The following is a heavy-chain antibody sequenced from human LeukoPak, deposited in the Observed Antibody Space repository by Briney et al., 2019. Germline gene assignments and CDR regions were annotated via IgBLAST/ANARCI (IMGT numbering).Heavy chain of an antibody. D-gene: IGHD3-10*01. CDR2: IIPILDIA. Sequence: SVKVSCKASGGNFSSYTITWVRQAPGQGLEWMGRIIPILDIANYAQKFQGRVTITADKSTSTAYMELSSLRSEDTAVYYCARLGELWFGELSHIDYWGQGTLVTVSS. CDR1: GGNFSSYT. V-gene: IGHV1-69*02. CDR3: ARLGELWFGELSHIDY. J-gene: IGHJ4*02.